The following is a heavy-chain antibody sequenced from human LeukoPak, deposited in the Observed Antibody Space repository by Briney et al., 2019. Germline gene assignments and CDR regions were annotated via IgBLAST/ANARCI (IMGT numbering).Heavy chain of an antibody. CDR2: IYYSGST. CDR3: ARDFSYYYGAGSYRGTFDY. J-gene: IGHJ4*02. D-gene: IGHD3-10*01. V-gene: IGHV4-39*07. CDR1: GDSISSSSYY. Sequence: PSETLSLTCTVSGDSISSSSYYWDWIRQPPGKGLEWIGSIYYSGSTYYNPSLKSRVTISVDTSKNQFSLKLSSVTAADTAVYYCARDFSYYYGAGSYRGTFDYWGQGTLVTVSS.